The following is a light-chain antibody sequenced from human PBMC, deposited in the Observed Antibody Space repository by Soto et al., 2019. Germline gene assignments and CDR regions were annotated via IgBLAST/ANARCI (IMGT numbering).Light chain of an antibody. CDR1: SSDVGGYNY. CDR2: EVT. V-gene: IGLV2-14*01. Sequence: QSVLTQPASVSGSPGQSITISCTGTSSDVGGYNYVSWYQLHPGKAPKLILYEVTNRPSGVSDRFSGSKSGNTASLTISGRQAEDEADYYCSSYTSSTAYVFGTGTKVTVL. J-gene: IGLJ1*01. CDR3: SSYTSSTAYV.